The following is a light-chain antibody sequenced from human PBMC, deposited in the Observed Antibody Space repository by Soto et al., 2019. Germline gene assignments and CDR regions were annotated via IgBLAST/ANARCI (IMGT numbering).Light chain of an antibody. V-gene: IGLV2-11*01. CDR1: SSDVGGYNY. J-gene: IGLJ3*02. Sequence: QSALTQPRSVSGSPGQSVTISCTGTSSDVGGYNYVSWYQHNPGKAPKLMIYDVTKRPSGVPDRFSGSKSGDTASLTISGLQAEDEADYHCCSYAGSYTGVFGGGTKVTVL. CDR3: CSYAGSYTGV. CDR2: DVT.